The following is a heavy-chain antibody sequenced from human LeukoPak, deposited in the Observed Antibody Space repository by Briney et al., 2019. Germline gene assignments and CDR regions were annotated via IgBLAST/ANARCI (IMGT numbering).Heavy chain of an antibody. J-gene: IGHJ4*02. CDR1: GGSISGYY. CDR3: ARYSYGGFYFDY. Sequence: SETLSLTCTVSGGSISGYYWSWLRQPPGKGREWIGYLYYDGSTTYNPSLKSRVTISLHTSKNQFFLKLSSVTAADTAVYYCARYSYGGFYFDYWGQGTLVTVSS. D-gene: IGHD5-18*01. V-gene: IGHV4-59*08. CDR2: LYYDGST.